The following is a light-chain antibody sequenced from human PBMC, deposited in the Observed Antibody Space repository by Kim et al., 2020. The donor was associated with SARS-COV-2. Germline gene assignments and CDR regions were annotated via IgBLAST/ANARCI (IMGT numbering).Light chain of an antibody. CDR2: EVT. J-gene: IGLJ3*02. Sequence: QSALTQAASVSGSPGQSITISCTGTSSDVGSYNLVSWYQQHPGKAPKVMIYEVTKRPSGVSNRFSGSKSGNTASLTISGLQAEDEADYYCCSYAGSRTWVFGGGTKVTVL. CDR1: SSDVGSYNL. CDR3: CSYAGSRTWV. V-gene: IGLV2-23*02.